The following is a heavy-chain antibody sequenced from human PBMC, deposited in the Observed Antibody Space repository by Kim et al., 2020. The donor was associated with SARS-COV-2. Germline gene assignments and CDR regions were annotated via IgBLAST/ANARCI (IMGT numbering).Heavy chain of an antibody. D-gene: IGHD3-22*01. CDR3: ARVKYYYDSSGYYYVVPSTPGHQLNDY. V-gene: IGHV3-11*01. Sequence: GGSLRLSCAASGFTFSDYYMSWIRQAPGKGLEWVSYISSSGSTIYYADSVKGRFTISRDNAKNSLYLQMNSLRAEDTAVYYCARVKYYYDSSGYYYVVPSTPGHQLNDYWGQGTLVTVSS. J-gene: IGHJ4*02. CDR2: ISSSGSTI. CDR1: GFTFSDYY.